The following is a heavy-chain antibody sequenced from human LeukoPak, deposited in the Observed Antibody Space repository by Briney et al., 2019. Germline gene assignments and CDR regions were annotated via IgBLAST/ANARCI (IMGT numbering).Heavy chain of an antibody. CDR3: AGLHSSRSEPIADY. V-gene: IGHV4-59*12. J-gene: IGHJ4*01. CDR2: IYSSGST. D-gene: IGHD6-13*01. Sequence: PSETLSLTCTVSGGSISSYYWSWIRQPPGKGLEWIGRIYSSGSTNYNPSLKSRVTISVDTSKNQFSLKLSSVTAADTAVYYCAGLHSSRSEPIADYWGHGTLVTASS. CDR1: GGSISSYY.